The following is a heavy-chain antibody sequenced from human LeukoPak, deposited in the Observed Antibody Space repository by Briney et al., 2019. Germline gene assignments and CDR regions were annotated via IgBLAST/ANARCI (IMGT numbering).Heavy chain of an antibody. Sequence: GGSPRLSCAASGFTFSGFGMNWVRQAPGKGLEWISSISGSRSYIYYADSVKGRFTVSRDNAKNSLYLQMNSLRAEDTAMYYCARDSSYYYYYYMDVWGKGTTVTVSS. J-gene: IGHJ6*03. V-gene: IGHV3-21*01. CDR3: ARDSSYYYYYYMDV. CDR1: GFTFSGFG. CDR2: ISGSRSYI.